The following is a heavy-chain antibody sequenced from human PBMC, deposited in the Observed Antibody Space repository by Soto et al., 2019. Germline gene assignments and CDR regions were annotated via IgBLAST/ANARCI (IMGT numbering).Heavy chain of an antibody. J-gene: IGHJ4*02. CDR1: GYTFTSYA. D-gene: IGHD2-21*02. CDR2: INAGNGNT. V-gene: IGHV1-3*05. CDR3: ARSIVVVTALDY. Sequence: QVQLVQSGAEEKKPGASVRVSCKASGYTFTSYAMHWVRQAPGQRLERMGWINAGNGNTKYSQKFQGRVTITRDTSASTADMELSSLRSEDTAVYYCARSIVVVTALDYWGQGTLVTVSS.